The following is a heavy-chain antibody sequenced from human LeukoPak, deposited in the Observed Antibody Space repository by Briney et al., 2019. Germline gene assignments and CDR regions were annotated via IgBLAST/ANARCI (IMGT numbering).Heavy chain of an antibody. CDR2: IWPGDSET. CDR3: AREGLNSRRLFFFDY. J-gene: IGHJ4*02. D-gene: IGHD3/OR15-3a*01. V-gene: IGHV5-51*01. Sequence: GESLKISCKGSEYSFTSYWIGWVRQMPGKGLEWMGIIWPGDSETRYSPSFQGQVTISADKSISTAYLQWSGLKASDTALYYCAREGLNSRRLFFFDYWGQGSLVTVSS. CDR1: EYSFTSYW.